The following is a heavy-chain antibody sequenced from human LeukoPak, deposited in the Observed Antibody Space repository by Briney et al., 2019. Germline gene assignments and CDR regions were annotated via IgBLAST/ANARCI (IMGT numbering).Heavy chain of an antibody. CDR3: ANPGVTTTPYYFDY. V-gene: IGHV3-7*03. CDR2: IKQDGSEK. CDR1: GFTFSSYW. Sequence: GGSLRLSCAASGFTFSSYWMSWVRQAPGKGLEWVANIKQDGSEKYYVDSVKGRFTISRDNAKNSLYLQMNSLRAEDTAVYYCANPGVTTTPYYFDYWGQGTLVTVSS. J-gene: IGHJ4*02. D-gene: IGHD4-11*01.